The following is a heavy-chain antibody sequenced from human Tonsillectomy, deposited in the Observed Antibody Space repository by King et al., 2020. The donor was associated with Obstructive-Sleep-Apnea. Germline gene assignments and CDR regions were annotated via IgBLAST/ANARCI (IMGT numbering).Heavy chain of an antibody. J-gene: IGHJ4*02. CDR3: AIDRGGAGPTTTDY. D-gene: IGHD1-26*01. CDR2: INSDGSST. CDR1: GFTFRTSW. Sequence: VQLVESGGGLVQPGGSLRLSCAASGFTFRTSWMHWVRQAPGKGLVGVSRINSDGSSTIYADFVKGRFTNSRDNAKNTLYLQMNSLRAEDTAVYYCAIDRGGAGPTTTDYWGQGTLVTVSS. V-gene: IGHV3-74*01.